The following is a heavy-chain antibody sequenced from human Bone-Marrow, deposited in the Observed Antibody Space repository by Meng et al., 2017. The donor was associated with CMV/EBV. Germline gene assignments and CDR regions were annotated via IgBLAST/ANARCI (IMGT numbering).Heavy chain of an antibody. CDR3: ARPHCCGGSCDPYYYYGMDV. CDR2: INWNGGST. D-gene: IGHD2-15*01. J-gene: IGHJ6*02. Sequence: GEPLKISCAASGFTFDDYGMSWVRQAPGKGLEWVSGINWNGGSTGYADSVKGRFTISRDNAKNSLYLQMNSLRAEDTALYHCARPHCCGGSCDPYYYYGMDVWAQGTTVTVSS. V-gene: IGHV3-20*01. CDR1: GFTFDDYG.